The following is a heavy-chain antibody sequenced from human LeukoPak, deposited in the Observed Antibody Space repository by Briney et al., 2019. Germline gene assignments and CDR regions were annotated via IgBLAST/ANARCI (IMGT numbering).Heavy chain of an antibody. CDR3: AKGGRWIQPPEGYMDV. CDR1: GFTFSSYG. J-gene: IGHJ6*03. V-gene: IGHV3-30*02. CDR2: IRNDESNK. D-gene: IGHD5-18*01. Sequence: GGSLRLSCAASGFTFSSYGMHWVRQAPGRGLEWVAFIRNDESNKYYADSVKGRFTISRDNSKNTLYLQMNSLRAEDTAVYYCAKGGRWIQPPEGYMDVWGKGTTVTVSS.